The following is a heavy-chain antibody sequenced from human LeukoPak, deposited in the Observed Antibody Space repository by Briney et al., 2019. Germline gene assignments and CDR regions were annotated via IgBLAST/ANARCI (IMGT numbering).Heavy chain of an antibody. J-gene: IGHJ4*02. CDR3: AKGVYSNGIFDY. Sequence: GGSLRLSCAASGFTFSGYAMSWVRQAPGKGLEWVSTFILRSHNTFYADSVKGRFTISRDNSNNALYLQMNSLEAEDTAVYYCAKGVYSNGIFDYWGQGTLVTVSA. V-gene: IGHV3-23*01. CDR1: GFTFSGYA. D-gene: IGHD6-19*01. CDR2: FILRSHNT.